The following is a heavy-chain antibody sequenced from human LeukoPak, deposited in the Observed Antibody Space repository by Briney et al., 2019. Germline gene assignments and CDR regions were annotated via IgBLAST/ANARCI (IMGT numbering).Heavy chain of an antibody. V-gene: IGHV1-18*01. D-gene: IGHD1-26*01. CDR1: GYTFTRYG. J-gene: IGHJ4*02. Sequence: ASVKVSCKASGYTFTRYGISWLRRAPGQGLEWMGWISAYKGNTNYPQKLQGRVTMSTDTSTSTAYMELRSLRSDDTAVYYCAREKVGATPYWGQGTLVTVSS. CDR3: AREKVGATPY. CDR2: ISAYKGNT.